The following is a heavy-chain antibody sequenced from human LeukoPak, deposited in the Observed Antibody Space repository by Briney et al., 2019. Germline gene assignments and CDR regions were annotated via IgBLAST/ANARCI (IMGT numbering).Heavy chain of an antibody. D-gene: IGHD2-15*01. J-gene: IGHJ4*02. Sequence: PGGSLRLSCAASGFTFSSYAMSWVRQAPGKGLEWVSAISGSGGSTYYADSVKGRFTISRDNSKNTLYLQMNSLRAEDTAVYYCAKAYMGHVVVVAATPDDYWGQGTLVTVSS. CDR2: ISGSGGST. CDR3: AKAYMGHVVVVAATPDDY. V-gene: IGHV3-23*01. CDR1: GFTFSSYA.